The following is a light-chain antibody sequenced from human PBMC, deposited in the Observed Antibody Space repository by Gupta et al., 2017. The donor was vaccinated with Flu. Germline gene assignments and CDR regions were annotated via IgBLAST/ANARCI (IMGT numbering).Light chain of an antibody. Sequence: SSSNIGNNSVSWYQQFPVTAPKLLIYENDRRPSGFPDRFSGSKSGTSATLDITGLQTGDEADYYCGTWDSSLSTVVFGGGTKLTVL. V-gene: IGLV1-51*02. J-gene: IGLJ3*02. CDR1: SSNIGNNS. CDR3: GTWDSSLSTVV. CDR2: END.